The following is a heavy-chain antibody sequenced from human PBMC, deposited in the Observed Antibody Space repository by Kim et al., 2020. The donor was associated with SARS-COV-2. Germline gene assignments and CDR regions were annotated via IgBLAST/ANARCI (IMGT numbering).Heavy chain of an antibody. D-gene: IGHD3-10*01. V-gene: IGHV3-11*05. J-gene: IGHJ5*02. Sequence: GGSLRLSCAASGFSFSAYYMIWIRQAPGKRLEWVSYISGSDTDIKYADSVKGRLTLSRDNAKNSLYLQMNSLRDDDTAVYYCARVEGVGWFVPWGQGTLV. CDR1: GFSFSAYY. CDR3: ARVEGVGWFVP. CDR2: ISGSDTDI.